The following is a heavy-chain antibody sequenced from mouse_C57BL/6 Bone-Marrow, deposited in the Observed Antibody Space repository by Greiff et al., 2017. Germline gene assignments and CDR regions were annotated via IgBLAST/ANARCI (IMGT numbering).Heavy chain of an antibody. Sequence: EVMLVESGGDLVKPGGSLKLSCAASGFTFSSYGMSWVRQTPDKRLEWVATISSGGSYTYYPDSVKGRFTISRDNAKNTLYLQMSSLKSEDTAMYYCARHIAPMDYWGQGTSVTVSS. V-gene: IGHV5-6*01. CDR3: ARHIAPMDY. CDR2: ISSGGSYT. J-gene: IGHJ4*01. CDR1: GFTFSSYG.